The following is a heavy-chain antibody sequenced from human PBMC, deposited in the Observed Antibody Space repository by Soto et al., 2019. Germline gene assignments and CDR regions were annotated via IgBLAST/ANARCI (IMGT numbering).Heavy chain of an antibody. CDR3: ARCVQGDYYYGMDV. D-gene: IGHD1-1*01. Sequence: ASVKVSCKASGYTFYSHSISWVRQAPGQGLEWMGRINADYGNTQYAQKFRGRVTMTTDTSTTTVYMELTNLRSDDTAVYYCARCVQGDYYYGMDVWGQGTTVTVSS. V-gene: IGHV1-18*01. J-gene: IGHJ6*02. CDR1: GYTFYSHS. CDR2: INADYGNT.